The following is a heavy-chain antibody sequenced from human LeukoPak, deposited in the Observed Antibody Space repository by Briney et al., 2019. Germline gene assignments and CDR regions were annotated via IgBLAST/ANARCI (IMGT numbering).Heavy chain of an antibody. D-gene: IGHD3-9*01. CDR3: AKGLSGTDAFDI. J-gene: IGHJ3*02. V-gene: IGHV3-23*01. CDR1: GFTFSSYA. CDR2: ISGSGGST. Sequence: GGSLRLSCAAPGFTFSSYAMSWVRQAPGKGLEWVSAISGSGGSTYYADSVKGRFTISRDNSKNTLYLQMNSLRAEDTAVYYCAKGLSGTDAFDIWGQGTMVTVSS.